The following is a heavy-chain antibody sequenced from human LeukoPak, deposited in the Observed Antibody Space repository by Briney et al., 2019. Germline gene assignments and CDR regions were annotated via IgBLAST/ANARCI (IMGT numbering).Heavy chain of an antibody. CDR3: ARDRREWELLSPFDY. CDR2: IYHSGST. CDR1: GYSISSGYY. Sequence: SETLSLTCTVSGYSISSGYYWGWIRQPPGKGLEWIGSIYHSGSTYYNPSLKSRVTISVDTSKNQFSLKLSSVTAADTAVYYCARDRREWELLSPFDYWGQGTLVTVPS. J-gene: IGHJ4*02. V-gene: IGHV4-38-2*02. D-gene: IGHD1-26*01.